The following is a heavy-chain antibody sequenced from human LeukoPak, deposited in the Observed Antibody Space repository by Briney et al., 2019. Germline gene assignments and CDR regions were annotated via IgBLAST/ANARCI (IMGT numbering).Heavy chain of an antibody. V-gene: IGHV3-23*01. D-gene: IGHD3-16*01. J-gene: IGHJ4*02. CDR3: AKYPPGYDYVWGSPTTGAYFDY. Sequence: PGGSLRLSCAASGFTFSSYWMTWVRQAPGKGLEWVSAISGSGGSTYYADSVKGRFTISRDNSKNTLYLQMNSLRAEDTAVYYCAKYPPGYDYVWGSPTTGAYFDYWGQGTLVTVSS. CDR1: GFTFSSYW. CDR2: ISGSGGST.